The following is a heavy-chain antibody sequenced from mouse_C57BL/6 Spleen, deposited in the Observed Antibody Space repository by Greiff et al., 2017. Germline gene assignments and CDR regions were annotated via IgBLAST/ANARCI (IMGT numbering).Heavy chain of an antibody. J-gene: IGHJ2*01. CDR1: GYTFTSYT. V-gene: IGHV1-4*01. CDR2: INPSSGYT. D-gene: IGHD1-1*01. Sequence: VKVVESGAELARPGASVKMSCKASGYTFTSYTMHWVKQRPGQGLEWIGYINPSSGYTKYNQKFKDKATLTADKSSSTAYMQLSSLTSEDSAVYYCARDTTVVATPFDYWGQGTTLTVSS. CDR3: ARDTTVVATPFDY.